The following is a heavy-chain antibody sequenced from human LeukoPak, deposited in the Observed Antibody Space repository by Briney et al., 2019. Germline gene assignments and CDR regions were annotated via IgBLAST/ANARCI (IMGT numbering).Heavy chain of an antibody. CDR3: AKLWFGELLLLDY. D-gene: IGHD3-10*01. CDR1: GFTFSSYS. J-gene: IGHJ4*02. Sequence: GGSLRLSCAASGFTFSSYSMNWVRQAPGKGLEWVSSISSSSSYIYYADSVKGRFTISRDNAKNSLYLQMNGLRAEDTAVYYCAKLWFGELLLLDYWGQGTLVTVSS. V-gene: IGHV3-21*01. CDR2: ISSSSSYI.